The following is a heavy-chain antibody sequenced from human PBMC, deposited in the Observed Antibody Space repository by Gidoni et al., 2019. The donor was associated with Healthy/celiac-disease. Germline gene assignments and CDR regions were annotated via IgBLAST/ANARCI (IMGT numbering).Heavy chain of an antibody. J-gene: IGHJ4*02. CDR2: IYHSGST. D-gene: IGHD5-12*01. V-gene: IGHV4-38-2*02. Sequence: QVQLQESGPGLVKPSATLSLTCTVSGYSISSGYYWGWIRQPPGKGLEWIGSIYHSGSTYYNPSLRSRVTISVDTSKNQFSLKLSSVTAADTAVYYCARGRDGYNENFDYWGQGTLVTVSS. CDR3: ARGRDGYNENFDY. CDR1: GYSISSGYY.